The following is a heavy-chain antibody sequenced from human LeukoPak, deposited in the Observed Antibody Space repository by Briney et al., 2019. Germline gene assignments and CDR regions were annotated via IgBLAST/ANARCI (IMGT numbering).Heavy chain of an antibody. D-gene: IGHD1-26*01. J-gene: IGHJ4*02. CDR3: ARWSGEETDY. CDR2: INPNSGGT. Sequence: ASVKVSCKASGYTFTGYYMHWVRQAPGQGLEWMGWINPNSGGTNYAQKFQGRVTMTGDTSISTAYMELRSLRSDDTAVYYCARWSGEETDYWGQGTLVTVSS. V-gene: IGHV1-2*02. CDR1: GYTFTGYY.